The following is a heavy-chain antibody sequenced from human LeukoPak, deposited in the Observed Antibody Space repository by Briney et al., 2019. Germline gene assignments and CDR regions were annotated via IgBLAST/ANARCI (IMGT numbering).Heavy chain of an antibody. CDR3: AKYTPDWYFDL. D-gene: IGHD1-1*01. V-gene: IGHV3-30*04. CDR1: GYTFSRYS. CDR2: ISFDGKTQ. J-gene: IGHJ2*01. Sequence: GGSLRLSCAASGYTFSRYSMHWVRQAPGKGLAWAAVISFDGKTQVYGDSVKGRFTISRDNSNNTLYLQMNSLKPEDSAVYYCAKYTPDWYFDLWGRGTLVTVSS.